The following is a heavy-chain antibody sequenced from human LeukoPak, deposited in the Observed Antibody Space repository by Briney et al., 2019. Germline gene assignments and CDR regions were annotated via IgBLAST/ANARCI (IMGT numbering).Heavy chain of an antibody. CDR1: GFTFSSYV. Sequence: SGGSLRLSCAASGFTFSSYVMSWVRQAPGKGLEWVSAIGGSGGRTYYADSVKGRFTISRDNSKNTLYLQMNSLRVEDTAIYYCAKAPAGPEYSSTWKFGYNWFDPWGQGTLVTVSS. CDR3: AKAPAGPEYSSTWKFGYNWFDP. CDR2: IGGSGGRT. V-gene: IGHV3-23*01. J-gene: IGHJ5*02. D-gene: IGHD6-13*01.